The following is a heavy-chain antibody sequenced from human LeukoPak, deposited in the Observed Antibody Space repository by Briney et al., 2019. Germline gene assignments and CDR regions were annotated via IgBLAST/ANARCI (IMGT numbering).Heavy chain of an antibody. J-gene: IGHJ4*02. D-gene: IGHD6-19*01. V-gene: IGHV1-8*01. Sequence: ASVKVSCKASGYTFTSYDINWVRQATGQGLEWMGWMNPNSGNTGYAQKLQGRVTMTTDTSTSTAYMELRSLRSDDTAVYYCARDKPPGYSSGHDYWGQGTLVTVSS. CDR1: GYTFTSYD. CDR2: MNPNSGNT. CDR3: ARDKPPGYSSGHDY.